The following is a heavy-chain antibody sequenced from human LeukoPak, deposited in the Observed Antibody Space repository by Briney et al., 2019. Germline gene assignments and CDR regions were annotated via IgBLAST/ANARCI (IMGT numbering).Heavy chain of an antibody. Sequence: TGGSLRLSCAASGFTFSSYAMSWVRQAPGKGLEWVSFIGSSSIYKYYADSVKGRFTISRDNAKNSLYLQMNSLRAEDTGVYYCAREFSGFDYWGRGTAVTVSS. CDR2: IGSSSIYK. CDR3: AREFSGFDY. J-gene: IGHJ4*02. CDR1: GFTFSSYA. D-gene: IGHD2/OR15-2a*01. V-gene: IGHV3-21*01.